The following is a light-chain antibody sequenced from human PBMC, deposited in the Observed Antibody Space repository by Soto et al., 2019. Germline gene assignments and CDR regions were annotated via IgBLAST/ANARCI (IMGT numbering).Light chain of an antibody. CDR1: SSDVGGFNY. CDR2: DVS. V-gene: IGLV2-14*03. CDR3: CSYTSSATLV. J-gene: IGLJ2*01. Sequence: QSVLTQPASVSGSPGQSITISCTGSSSDVGGFNYVSWYQQHPGNAPKLLIYDVSNRPSGVSGRFSASKSGNTASLTISGLQAEDEADYYCCSYTSSATLVFAGGTKVTVL.